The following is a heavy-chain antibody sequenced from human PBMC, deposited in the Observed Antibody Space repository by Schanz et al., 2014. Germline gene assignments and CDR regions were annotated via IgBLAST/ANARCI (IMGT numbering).Heavy chain of an antibody. CDR3: AGAFDSSGYCFDY. J-gene: IGHJ4*02. CDR1: GFTFRDYY. CDR2: ISDSGDFT. D-gene: IGHD3-22*01. V-gene: IGHV3-11*01. Sequence: QVQLVESGGGVVQPGRSLRLSCAPSGFTFRDYYMAWIRQAPGKGLEWVSDISDSGDFTHYADSVKGRFTISRDNAKNSLFLQMNSLSAEDTAVYYCAGAFDSSGYCFDYWGQGTLVTVSS.